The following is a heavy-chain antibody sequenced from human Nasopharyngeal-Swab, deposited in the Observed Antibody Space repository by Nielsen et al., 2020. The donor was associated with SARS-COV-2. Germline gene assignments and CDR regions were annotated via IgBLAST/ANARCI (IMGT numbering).Heavy chain of an antibody. V-gene: IGHV3-49*03. CDR1: GFTFGDYA. CDR3: TTDRGYYDSSGYYNLALQH. CDR2: IRSKAYGGTT. Sequence: GESLKISCTASGFTFGDYAMSWFRQAPGKGLEWVGFIRSKAYGGTTEYAASVKGRFTISRDDSKSIAYLQMNSLKTEDTAVYYCTTDRGYYDSSGYYNLALQHWGQGTLVTVSS. J-gene: IGHJ1*01. D-gene: IGHD3-22*01.